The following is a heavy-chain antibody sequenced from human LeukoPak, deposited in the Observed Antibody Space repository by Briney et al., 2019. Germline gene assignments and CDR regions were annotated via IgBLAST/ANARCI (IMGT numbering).Heavy chain of an antibody. CDR3: AGMYYFDY. CDR1: GFTFRSYW. CDR2: INRDGRGT. J-gene: IGHJ4*02. V-gene: IGHV3-74*01. Sequence: GESLRLSCAAAGFTFRSYWMHWVRQAPRRGLVWVSHINRDGRGTSYWACVSGRFTISRDNAKNTLYLQMNSLRVEDTAVYYCAGMYYFDYWGQGTLVTVSA.